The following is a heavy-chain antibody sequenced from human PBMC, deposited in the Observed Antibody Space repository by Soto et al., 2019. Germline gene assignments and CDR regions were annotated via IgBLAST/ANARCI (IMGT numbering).Heavy chain of an antibody. V-gene: IGHV5-51*01. J-gene: IGHJ4*02. Sequence: GESLKISCKGSGYSFTSYWIGWVRQMPGKGLEWMGIIYPGDSDTRYSPSFQGQVTISADKSISTAYLQWSSLKASDTAMYYCAREFKYCSGGSCYFDYWGQGTLVTVSS. CDR1: GYSFTSYW. CDR2: IYPGDSDT. D-gene: IGHD2-15*01. CDR3: AREFKYCSGGSCYFDY.